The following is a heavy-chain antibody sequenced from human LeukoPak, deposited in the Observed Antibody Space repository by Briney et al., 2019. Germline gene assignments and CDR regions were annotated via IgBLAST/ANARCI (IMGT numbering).Heavy chain of an antibody. CDR2: INQDGSEE. V-gene: IGHV3-7*01. D-gene: IGHD5-12*01. CDR3: VRDGGVSGYDLLDY. CDR1: GFTFSHYW. J-gene: IGHJ4*02. Sequence: TGGSLRLSCAASGFTFSHYWMTWVRQAPGKGLEWVAQINQDGSEEYYMDSVKARFTISRDNAKNSVFLQMNSLRAEDTAVYYCVRDGGVSGYDLLDYWGQGTLVNVSS.